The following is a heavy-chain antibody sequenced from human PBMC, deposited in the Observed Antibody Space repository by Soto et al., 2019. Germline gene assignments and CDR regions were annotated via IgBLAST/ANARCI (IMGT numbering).Heavy chain of an antibody. V-gene: IGHV3-48*02. CDR1: GXTFSSYR. CDR2: ISSSSSTI. D-gene: IGHD1-26*01. J-gene: IGHJ6*02. CDR3: ASSIGSYFYYYYGMDV. Sequence: GSLRLSCAASGXTFSSYRMNWVRQAPGKGLEWVSYISSSSSTIYYADSVKGRFTISRENAKNSLYLQMNSLIDEDTAVYYCASSIGSYFYYYYGMDVWGQGTTVTVSS.